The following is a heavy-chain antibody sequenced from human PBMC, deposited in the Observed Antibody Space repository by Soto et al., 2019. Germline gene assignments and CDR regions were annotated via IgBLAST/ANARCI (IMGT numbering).Heavy chain of an antibody. CDR1: GGSISSGGYS. CDR2: IYHSGST. Sequence: QLQLQESGSGLVRPSQSLSLTCAVSGGSISSGGYSWKWIRQPPGKGLEWIGDIYHSGSTLYNQSIKSRVTISVDKSKNQFSLKLSSVTAADTAVYYCARDPLEGNWFDTWGQGTLVTVSS. V-gene: IGHV4-30-2*01. CDR3: ARDPLEGNWFDT. J-gene: IGHJ5*02.